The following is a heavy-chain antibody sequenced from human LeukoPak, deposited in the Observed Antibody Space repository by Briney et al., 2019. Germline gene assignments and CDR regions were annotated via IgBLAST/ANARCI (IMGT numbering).Heavy chain of an antibody. V-gene: IGHV4-4*07. Sequence: SETLSLTCTVSDDSSSSYYWSWIRQPAGKGLEWIGRIYTSGSTNYNPSLKSRVTMSVDTSKNQFSLRLSAVTAADTAVYYCARHSRSRYFDYWGQGTLVTVSS. CDR2: IYTSGST. J-gene: IGHJ4*02. CDR1: DDSSSSYY. CDR3: ARHSRSRYFDY. D-gene: IGHD6-13*01.